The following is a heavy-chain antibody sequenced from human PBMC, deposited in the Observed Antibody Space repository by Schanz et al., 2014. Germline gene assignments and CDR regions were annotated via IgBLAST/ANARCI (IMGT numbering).Heavy chain of an antibody. CDR2: INPNSGDR. CDR1: GGTFTGHH. CDR3: ARTASHDVWRGYIPHYAFDL. J-gene: IGHJ3*01. Sequence: QVPLVQSGAEVKKPGSSVKVSCTASGGTFTGHHMHWVRQAPGQGLEWMGWINPNSGDRNYAQKFQGRVTMTSDTSITTVYMEVNSLTSDDTAVFYCARTASHDVWRGYIPHYAFDLWGQGTVVIVSS. V-gene: IGHV1-2*02. D-gene: IGHD3-3*01.